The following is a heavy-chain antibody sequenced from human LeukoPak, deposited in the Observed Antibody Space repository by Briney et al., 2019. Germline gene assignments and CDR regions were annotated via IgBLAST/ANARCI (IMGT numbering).Heavy chain of an antibody. J-gene: IGHJ4*02. CDR2: ISYDGSNK. CDR3: ARDYYDSSGYYYFDY. Sequence: GGSLRLSCAASGFTFSSYAMPWVRQAPGKGLEWVAVISYDGSNKYYADSVKGRFTISRDNSKNTLYLQMNSLRAEDTAVYYCARDYYDSSGYYYFDYWGQGTLVTVSS. V-gene: IGHV3-30-3*01. CDR1: GFTFSSYA. D-gene: IGHD3-22*01.